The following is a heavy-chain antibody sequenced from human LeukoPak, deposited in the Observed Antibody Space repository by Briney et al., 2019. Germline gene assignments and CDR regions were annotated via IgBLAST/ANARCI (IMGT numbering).Heavy chain of an antibody. D-gene: IGHD4-17*01. V-gene: IGHV4-39*01. CDR2: IYYSGST. CDR3: ARLTTVTSSHWFHP. Sequence: SETLSLTCTVSGGSISSRSYYWGWIRQPPGKGREGIGSIYYSGSTYYHPSLKRRVSISVDTSKNQFSLRLSSVTAADTAVYYCARLTTVTSSHWFHPWRQGTLVTVSS. CDR1: GGSISSRSYY. J-gene: IGHJ5*02.